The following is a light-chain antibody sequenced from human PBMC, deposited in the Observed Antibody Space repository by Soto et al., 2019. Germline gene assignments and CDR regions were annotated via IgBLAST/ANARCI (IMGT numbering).Light chain of an antibody. CDR3: QQYNSYSPTT. V-gene: IGKV1-5*01. Sequence: DIQMTQSPSTLSASVGDRVTITCRASQSISSWLAWYQQKPGKAPKLLIYDASSLESGVPSRFSGSGSGTEFTLTFSSLQPDDFATYYCQQYNSYSPTTFGQGTKVDIK. CDR2: DAS. J-gene: IGKJ1*01. CDR1: QSISSW.